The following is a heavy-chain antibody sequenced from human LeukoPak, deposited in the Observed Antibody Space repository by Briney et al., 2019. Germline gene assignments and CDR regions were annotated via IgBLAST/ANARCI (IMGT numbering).Heavy chain of an antibody. CDR3: AHRMGIAASGTYDY. J-gene: IGHJ4*02. V-gene: IGHV2-5*02. Sequence: SGPTLVKPTQTLTLTCTFSGFSLSTRGVGVGWIRQPPGKALEWLALIYWDDDKRYSPSLKSRLTITKDTSKNQVVLTMTNMDPVDTATYYCAHRMGIAASGTYDYWGQGTLVTVSS. CDR1: GFSLSTRGVG. D-gene: IGHD6-13*01. CDR2: IYWDDDK.